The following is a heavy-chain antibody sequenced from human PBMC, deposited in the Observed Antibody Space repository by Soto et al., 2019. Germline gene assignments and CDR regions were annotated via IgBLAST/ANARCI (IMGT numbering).Heavy chain of an antibody. CDR3: ARESEDLTSNFDY. CDR2: ISSTTNYI. CDR1: GFTFTRYS. Sequence: GGSLRLSCAASGFTFTRYSMNWVCQAPGEGLEWVSSISSTTNYIYYADSMKGRFTVSRDNAKNSVYLEMNSLSAEDTALYYCARESEDLTSNFDYWGQGTLVTVSS. V-gene: IGHV3-21*01. J-gene: IGHJ4*02.